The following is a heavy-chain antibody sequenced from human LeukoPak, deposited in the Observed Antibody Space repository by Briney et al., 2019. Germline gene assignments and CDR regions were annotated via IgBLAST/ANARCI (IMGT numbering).Heavy chain of an antibody. Sequence: ASVKVSCKVSGYTLTELSMHWVRQAPGKGLEWMGGFDPEDGETIYAQKFLGRVTMTEDTSTDTAYMELSSLRSEDTAVYYCATDLLYYDSSGYYRDFDYWGQGTLVTVSS. CDR1: GYTLTELS. CDR3: ATDLLYYDSSGYYRDFDY. CDR2: FDPEDGET. D-gene: IGHD3-22*01. V-gene: IGHV1-24*01. J-gene: IGHJ4*02.